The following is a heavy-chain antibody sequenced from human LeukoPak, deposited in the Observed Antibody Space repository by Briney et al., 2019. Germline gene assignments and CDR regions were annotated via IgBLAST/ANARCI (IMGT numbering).Heavy chain of an antibody. D-gene: IGHD4-17*01. J-gene: IGHJ6*03. CDR3: AREGDYGDYSKSFYYKDV. CDR2: IYTSENT. Sequence: SETLSLTCTVSGGYIGSYYWSWIRQPAGKGLEWIGRIYTSENTDYNPSLKSRVTMSVDMSTSQFSLRLTSVTAADTAVYYCAREGDYGDYSKSFYYKDVWGKGTTVTVS. V-gene: IGHV4-4*07. CDR1: GGYIGSYY.